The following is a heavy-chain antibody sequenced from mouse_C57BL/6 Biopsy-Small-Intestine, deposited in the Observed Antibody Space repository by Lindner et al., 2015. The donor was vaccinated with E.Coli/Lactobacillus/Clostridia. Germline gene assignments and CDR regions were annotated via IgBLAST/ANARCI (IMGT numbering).Heavy chain of an antibody. J-gene: IGHJ2*01. CDR2: INPYNDGT. CDR3: ARSLSGTGAYFDY. CDR1: GYTFSSYV. D-gene: IGHD4-1*01. V-gene: IGHV1-14*01. Sequence: VQLQESGPDLVKPGTSVKLSCKASGYTFSSYVMHWVKQKPGQGLEWIGHINPYNDGTKYNEKFKGKATLTSDKSSRTAYMELSSLTSEDSAVYYCARSLSGTGAYFDYWGQGTTLTVSS.